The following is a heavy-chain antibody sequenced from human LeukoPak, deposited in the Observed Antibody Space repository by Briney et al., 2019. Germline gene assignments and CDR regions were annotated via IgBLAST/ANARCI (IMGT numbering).Heavy chain of an antibody. V-gene: IGHV1-18*01. D-gene: IGHD3-22*01. Sequence: GASVKVSCKASGYTFTNYGISWVRQAPGQGLEWMGWISAYNGNTHYAQNLQGRVTMTTDTSTSTAYMELKSLRSDDTAVYYCARVWGVTDFYDSRGAFDIWGQGTMVTVSS. CDR3: ARVWGVTDFYDSRGAFDI. CDR2: ISAYNGNT. J-gene: IGHJ3*02. CDR1: GYTFTNYG.